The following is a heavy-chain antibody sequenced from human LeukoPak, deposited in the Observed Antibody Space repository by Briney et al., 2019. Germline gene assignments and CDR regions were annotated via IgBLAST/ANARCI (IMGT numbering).Heavy chain of an antibody. Sequence: PGRSLRLSCAASGFTFSSYAMHWVRQAPGKGLEWVAVISYDGSNKYYADSVKGRFTISRDNSKNTLYLQMDSLRAEDTAVYYCAGDRPHFDYWGQGTLVTVSS. V-gene: IGHV3-30-3*01. CDR1: GFTFSSYA. CDR2: ISYDGSNK. CDR3: AGDRPHFDY. D-gene: IGHD6-6*01. J-gene: IGHJ4*02.